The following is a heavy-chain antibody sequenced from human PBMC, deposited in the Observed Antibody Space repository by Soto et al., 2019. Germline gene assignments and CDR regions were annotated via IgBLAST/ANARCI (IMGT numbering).Heavy chain of an antibody. CDR3: ATWVDYGDFEGFDF. CDR2: VDPNGGGS. D-gene: IGHD4-17*01. CDR1: GDIFTGYK. J-gene: IGHJ4*02. Sequence: ASVKVSCETSGDIFTGYKLHWVRQAPGQGLEWMGWVDPNGGGSNSAQKFQGSVTMTWDTSITTAYLDLTRLTTNDTATYFCATWVDYGDFEGFDFWGQGTLVTVSS. V-gene: IGHV1-2*04.